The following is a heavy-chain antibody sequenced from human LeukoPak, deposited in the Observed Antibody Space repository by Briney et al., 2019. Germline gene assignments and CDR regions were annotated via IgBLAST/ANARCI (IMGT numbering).Heavy chain of an antibody. D-gene: IGHD4-17*01. Sequence: ASVKVSCKASGGTFSSYAISWVRQAPGQGLEWMGGIIPIFGTANYAQKFQGRVTMTRDTSTSTVYMELSSLRSEDTAVYYCARMGYGDYEFDYWGQGTLVTVSS. CDR1: GGTFSSYA. V-gene: IGHV1-69*05. CDR3: ARMGYGDYEFDY. J-gene: IGHJ4*02. CDR2: IIPIFGTA.